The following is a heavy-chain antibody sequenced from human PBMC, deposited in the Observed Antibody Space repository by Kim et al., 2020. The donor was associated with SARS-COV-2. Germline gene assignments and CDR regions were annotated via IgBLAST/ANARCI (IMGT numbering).Heavy chain of an antibody. CDR1: GFIFRRYG. D-gene: IGHD4-17*01. Sequence: GGSLRLSCAASGFIFRRYGMSWVRQAPGKGLEWVSTISGSGGSTFYADSVEGRFTISRDNSKNTLYLQMNSLRAEDTAVYYCTRKPDGDYWFDYWGQGTQVTVSS. CDR2: ISGSGGST. V-gene: IGHV3-23*01. J-gene: IGHJ4*02. CDR3: TRKPDGDYWFDY.